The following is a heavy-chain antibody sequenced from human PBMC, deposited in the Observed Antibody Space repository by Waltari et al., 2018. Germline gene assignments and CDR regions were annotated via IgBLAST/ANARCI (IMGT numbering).Heavy chain of an antibody. CDR3: ANDIRDFWSPYYFQY. J-gene: IGHJ4*02. CDR2: SSGNGGTT. V-gene: IGHV3-23*04. Sequence: EVQLVESGGGLVQPGGSLRPSCAASGFTFSLYAMSWFRQAPGKGLEWVSGSSGNGGTTYYADSVKGRFTISRDNSKNTLYLQMNSLRAEDTAVYYCANDIRDFWSPYYFQYWGRGTLVTVSS. D-gene: IGHD3-3*01. CDR1: GFTFSLYA.